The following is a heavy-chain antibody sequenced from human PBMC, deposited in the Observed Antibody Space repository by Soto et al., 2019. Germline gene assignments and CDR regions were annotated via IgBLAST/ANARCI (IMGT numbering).Heavy chain of an antibody. J-gene: IGHJ1*01. CDR1: GGSFSGYY. CDR2: INHSGST. Sequence: SETLSLTCAVYGGSFSGYYWSWIRQPPGKGLEWIGEINHSGSTNYNPALKSRVTISVDTSKNQFSLKLSSVTAADTAVYYCARGSLLYYSSSWYSGREARPYAEYFQHWGQGTLVTVSS. V-gene: IGHV4-34*01. D-gene: IGHD6-13*01. CDR3: ARGSLLYYSSSWYSGREARPYAEYFQH.